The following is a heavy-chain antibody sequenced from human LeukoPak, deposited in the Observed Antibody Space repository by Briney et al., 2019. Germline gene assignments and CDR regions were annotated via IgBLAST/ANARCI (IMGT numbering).Heavy chain of an antibody. Sequence: PSETLSLTCAVYGGSFSGYYWSWIRQPPGKGLEWIGEINHSGSTNYNPSPKSRVTISGDMSKKQFSLKLSSVTAADTAVYYCARGPQTYYDILTGLSFWGQGTLVTVSS. V-gene: IGHV4-34*01. CDR1: GGSFSGYY. CDR3: ARGPQTYYDILTGLSF. J-gene: IGHJ4*02. CDR2: INHSGST. D-gene: IGHD3-9*01.